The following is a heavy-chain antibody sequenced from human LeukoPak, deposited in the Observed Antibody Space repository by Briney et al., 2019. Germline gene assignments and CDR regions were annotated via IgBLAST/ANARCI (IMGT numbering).Heavy chain of an antibody. V-gene: IGHV1-2*04. CDR1: GGTFSSYA. Sequence: ASVKVSCKASGGTFSSYAISWVRQAPGQGLEWMGWINPNSGGTNYAQKFQGWVTMTRDTSISTAYMELSRLRSDDTAVYYCARTGVTTDYYYGMDVWGQGTTVTVSS. CDR2: INPNSGGT. CDR3: ARTGVTTDYYYGMDV. J-gene: IGHJ6*02. D-gene: IGHD4-17*01.